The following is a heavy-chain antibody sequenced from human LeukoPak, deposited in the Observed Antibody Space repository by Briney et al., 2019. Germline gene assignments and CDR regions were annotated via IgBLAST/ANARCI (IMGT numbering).Heavy chain of an antibody. D-gene: IGHD6-19*01. J-gene: IGHJ4*02. V-gene: IGHV3-30*03. CDR3: ARGVRIAVAGNIDY. Sequence: GGSLRLSCAASGFTFSTYRMSWVRQAPGKGLEWEAAISYDGSNKKYADSVKGRFTISRDNSKNTLYLQMNSLRAEDTAVYYCARGVRIAVAGNIDYWGQGTLVTVSS. CDR2: ISYDGSNK. CDR1: GFTFSTYR.